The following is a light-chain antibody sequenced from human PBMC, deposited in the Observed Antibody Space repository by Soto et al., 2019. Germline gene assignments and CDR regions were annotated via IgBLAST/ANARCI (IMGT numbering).Light chain of an antibody. CDR3: QQYGNAPIT. CDR1: QSVSNY. CDR2: GAS. V-gene: IGKV3-20*01. Sequence: EIVLTQSPATLSLSPGERATLSCRASQSVSNYLAWFQQKPGQAPRLLIYGASTRATGIPDRFSGSGSGTDFTLSISRLEVEDFAVYHCQQYGNAPITFGQGTRLENK. J-gene: IGKJ5*01.